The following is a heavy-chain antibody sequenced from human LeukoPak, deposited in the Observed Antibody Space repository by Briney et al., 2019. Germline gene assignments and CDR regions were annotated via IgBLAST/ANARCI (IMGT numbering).Heavy chain of an antibody. Sequence: ASVKVSCKASGYTFTSYGISWVRQAPGQGLEWMGWISAYNGNTNYAQKLQGRVTMTTDTSTSTAYMELRSLRSDDTAVYYCARDRVYCSGSSCYSNDAFDIWGQGTMVTVSS. CDR2: ISAYNGNT. CDR3: ARDRVYCSGSSCYSNDAFDI. V-gene: IGHV1-18*01. CDR1: GYTFTSYG. D-gene: IGHD2-15*01. J-gene: IGHJ3*02.